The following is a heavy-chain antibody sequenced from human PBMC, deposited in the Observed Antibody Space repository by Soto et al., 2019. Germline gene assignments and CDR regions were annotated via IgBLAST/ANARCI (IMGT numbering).Heavy chain of an antibody. J-gene: IGHJ4*02. CDR1: GYTFSNYD. Sequence: ASVKVSCKASGYTFSNYDINWVRQATGQGLEWMGWMSPNSGRTGYAQKFQGRVTMTRNTSSSTAYMELSSLRSEDTAVYYCARGKRYPNDYWGQGTLVTVSS. CDR2: MSPNSGRT. D-gene: IGHD2-2*01. V-gene: IGHV1-8*01. CDR3: ARGKRYPNDY.